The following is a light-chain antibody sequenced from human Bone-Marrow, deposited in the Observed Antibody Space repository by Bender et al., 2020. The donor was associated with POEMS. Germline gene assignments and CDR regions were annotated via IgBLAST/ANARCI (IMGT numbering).Light chain of an antibody. V-gene: IGLV2-23*01. CDR3: YSYADTHPRVV. CDR2: EGV. J-gene: IGLJ2*01. CDR1: SSDVGGYNL. Sequence: SALTQPASVSGSPGQSVTISCIRSSSDVGGYNLVSWYQQYPGKAPKFILFEGVKRPSGVSNRFFGSKSGNTASLTVSGLQDEYEADYYCYSYADTHPRVVFGG.